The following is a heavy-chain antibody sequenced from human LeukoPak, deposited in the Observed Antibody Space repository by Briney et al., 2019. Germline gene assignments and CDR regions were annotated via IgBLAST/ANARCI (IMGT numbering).Heavy chain of an antibody. J-gene: IGHJ4*02. Sequence: ASVKVSCKASGYTFTGYYMHWVRQAPGQGLEWMGWINPNSGGRNYAQKFQGRVTMTRDTSISTAYMELSRLRSDDTAVYYCARAGRDPLLISPKYYFDYWGQGTLVTVSS. D-gene: IGHD3-10*01. CDR1: GYTFTGYY. CDR2: INPNSGGR. V-gene: IGHV1-2*02. CDR3: ARAGRDPLLISPKYYFDY.